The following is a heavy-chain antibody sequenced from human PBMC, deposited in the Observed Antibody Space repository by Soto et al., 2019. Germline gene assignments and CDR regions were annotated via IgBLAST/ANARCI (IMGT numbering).Heavy chain of an antibody. CDR3: AHSDVLLWFGELRYYFDY. CDR1: GFSLSTSGVG. Sequence: SGPTLVNPTQTLTLTCTFSGFSLSTSGVGVGWIRQPPGKALEWLALIYWDDDKRYSPSLKSRLTITKDTSKNQVVLTMTNMDPVDTATYYCAHSDVLLWFGELRYYFDYWGQGTLVTVSS. V-gene: IGHV2-5*02. J-gene: IGHJ4*02. D-gene: IGHD3-10*01. CDR2: IYWDDDK.